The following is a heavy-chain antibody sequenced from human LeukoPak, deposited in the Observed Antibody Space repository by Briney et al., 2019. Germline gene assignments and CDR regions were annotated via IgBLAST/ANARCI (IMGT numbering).Heavy chain of an antibody. CDR2: IIPIFGTA. CDR3: ARGRPYNSGVPPWFDP. J-gene: IGHJ5*02. D-gene: IGHD6-19*01. Sequence: ASVKVSCKASGGTFSSYAISWVRQAPGQGLEWMGGIIPIFGTANYAQKFQGRVTITADESTSTAYMELSSLRSEDTALYYCARGRPYNSGVPPWFDPWGQGTLVTVSS. V-gene: IGHV1-69*13. CDR1: GGTFSSYA.